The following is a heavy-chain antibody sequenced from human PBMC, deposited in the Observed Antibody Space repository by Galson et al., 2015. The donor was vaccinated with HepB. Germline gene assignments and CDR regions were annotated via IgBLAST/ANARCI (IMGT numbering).Heavy chain of an antibody. CDR3: ARDLYYYGSGRYTPLDY. Sequence: SLRLSCAASGFTFSDYYMSWIRQAPGKGLEWVSYISSSGSTIYYADSVKGRFTISRDNAKNSLYLQMNSLRAEDTAVYYCARDLYYYGSGRYTPLDYWGQGTLVTVSS. V-gene: IGHV3-11*01. CDR2: ISSSGSTI. J-gene: IGHJ4*02. CDR1: GFTFSDYY. D-gene: IGHD3-10*01.